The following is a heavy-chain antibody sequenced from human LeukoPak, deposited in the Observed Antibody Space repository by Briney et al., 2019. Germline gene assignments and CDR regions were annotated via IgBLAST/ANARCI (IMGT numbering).Heavy chain of an antibody. CDR2: IFYSGNT. V-gene: IGHV4-59*01. CDR1: GGSISTYY. D-gene: IGHD5-24*01. Sequence: SETLSLTCTVSGGSISTYYWSWIRHPPGKGLEWIGYIFYSGNTNYNPSLKSRVTISVDTSKNQFSLKLSSVTAADTAVYYCGRVGYNSAFDIWGQGTMVTVSS. CDR3: GRVGYNSAFDI. J-gene: IGHJ3*02.